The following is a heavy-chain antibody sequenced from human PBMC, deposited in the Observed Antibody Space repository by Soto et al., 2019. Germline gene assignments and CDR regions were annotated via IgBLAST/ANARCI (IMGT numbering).Heavy chain of an antibody. V-gene: IGHV3-64D*06. J-gene: IGHJ5*02. CDR3: VKDQRRYFDWLTNRFDP. D-gene: IGHD3-9*01. Sequence: GGSLRLSCSASGFTFSSYAMHWVRQAPGKGLEYVSAISSNGGSTYYADSVKGRFTISRDNSKNTLYLQMSSLRAEDTAVYYCVKDQRRYFDWLTNRFDPWGQGTLVTVSS. CDR1: GFTFSSYA. CDR2: ISSNGGST.